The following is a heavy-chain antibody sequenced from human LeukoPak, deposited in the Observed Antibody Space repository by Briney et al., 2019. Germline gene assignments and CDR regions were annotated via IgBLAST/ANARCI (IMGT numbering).Heavy chain of an antibody. J-gene: IGHJ3*02. D-gene: IGHD3-22*01. CDR2: IYYSGTT. CDR3: ARMIGDDAFDI. CDR1: GGSISSSSYY. Sequence: SETLSPTCTVSGGSISSSSYYWDWIRQPPGKGLEWIGTIYYSGTTYYNPSLKSRVTISVDTSRNQFSLKLSSVTATDTAVYYCARMIGDDAFDIWGQGTMVTVSS. V-gene: IGHV4-39*01.